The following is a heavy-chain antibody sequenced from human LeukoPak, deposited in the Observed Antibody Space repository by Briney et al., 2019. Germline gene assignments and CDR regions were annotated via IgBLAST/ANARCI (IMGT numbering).Heavy chain of an antibody. V-gene: IGHV1-18*01. CDR3: ARDPVHYYGSGSYLRFDP. J-gene: IGHJ5*02. CDR2: ISAYNGNT. D-gene: IGHD3-10*01. CDR1: GYTFTSYG. Sequence: ASVKVSCKASGYTFTSYGISWVRQAPGQGLEWMGWISAYNGNTNYAQKLQGRVTMTTDTSTSTAYMELRSLRSDDTAVYYCARDPVHYYGSGSYLRFDPWGQGTLVTVSS.